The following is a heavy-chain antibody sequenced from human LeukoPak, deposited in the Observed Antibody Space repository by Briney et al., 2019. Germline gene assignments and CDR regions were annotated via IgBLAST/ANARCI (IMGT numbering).Heavy chain of an antibody. Sequence: PGGSLRLSCAVSGFTVGSNYMSWVRQAPGKGLEWVSLIHSGGNTDYADSLKDRVTISRDSSKNMVNLQINSLRPEDTAVYYCARERRYCSGDNCYSGHDYWGQGTLVIVSS. CDR2: IHSGGNT. D-gene: IGHD2-15*01. CDR3: ARERRYCSGDNCYSGHDY. CDR1: GFTVGSNY. J-gene: IGHJ4*02. V-gene: IGHV3-53*01.